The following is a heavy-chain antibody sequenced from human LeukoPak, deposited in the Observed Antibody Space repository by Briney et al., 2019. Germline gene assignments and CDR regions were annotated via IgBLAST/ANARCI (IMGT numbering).Heavy chain of an antibody. V-gene: IGHV3-7*01. CDR3: ARDPAPSSGYYQDAFDI. Sequence: PGGSLRLSCAASGFTFSSYWMSWVRQAPGKGLEWVANIKQDGSEKYYMDSVKGRFTISRDNAKNSLYLQMNSLRAEDTAVYYCARDPAPSSGYYQDAFDIWGQGTMVTVSS. CDR1: GFTFSSYW. J-gene: IGHJ3*02. CDR2: IKQDGSEK. D-gene: IGHD3-22*01.